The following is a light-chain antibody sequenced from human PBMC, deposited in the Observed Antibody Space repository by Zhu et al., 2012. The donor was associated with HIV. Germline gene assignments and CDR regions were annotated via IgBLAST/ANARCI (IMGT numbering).Light chain of an antibody. CDR1: SECYQRL. CDR2: VHP. CDR3: HQYLSSPET. Sequence: EIVLTQSPGTLSLSPGDRATLSCRASSECYQRLLSLVPAETWPRLPDSSSMVHPAGPLASQTRFSGSGSGTDFILTISRVEPEDFAVYYCHQYLSSPETFGQGTKVEIK. V-gene: IGKV3-20*01. J-gene: IGKJ1*01.